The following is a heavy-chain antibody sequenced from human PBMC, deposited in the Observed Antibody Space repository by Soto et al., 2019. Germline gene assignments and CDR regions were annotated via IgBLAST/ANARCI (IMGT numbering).Heavy chain of an antibody. D-gene: IGHD3-16*01. J-gene: IGHJ5*01. V-gene: IGHV3-23*01. CDR3: AKDAIAHTQWGIFDF. CDR2: ISGSGGTT. Sequence: VQLLESGGGLVQPGGSLSLSCAASGFTFSSYAMSWVRQAPGKGLEWVSGISGSGGTTYHADSVKGRFTISRDNSHNTLFLQMNSLRAEDTAVDYCAKDAIAHTQWGIFDFWGQGALVNVSS. CDR1: GFTFSSYA.